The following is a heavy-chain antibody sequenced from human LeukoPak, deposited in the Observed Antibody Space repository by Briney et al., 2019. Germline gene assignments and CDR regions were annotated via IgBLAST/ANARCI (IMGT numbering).Heavy chain of an antibody. CDR3: AKDSRRFLEWLFDY. D-gene: IGHD3-3*01. Sequence: GGSLRLSCAASGFTFSSYSMSWVRQAPGKGLEWVSAISGSGGSTYYADSVKGRFTISRDNSKNTLYLQMNSLRAEDTAVYYCAKDSRRFLEWLFDYWGQGTLVTVSS. V-gene: IGHV3-23*01. CDR2: ISGSGGST. CDR1: GFTFSSYS. J-gene: IGHJ4*02.